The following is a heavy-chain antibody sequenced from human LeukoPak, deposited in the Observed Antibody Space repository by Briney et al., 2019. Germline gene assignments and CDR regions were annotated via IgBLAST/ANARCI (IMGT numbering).Heavy chain of an antibody. CDR2: ITGSSAYI. Sequence: GGSLRLSCAASGFTFSSYCMTWVRQAPGKGLEWVSSITGSSAYIYYADSVKGRFTISRDNAKNSLYLQMNSLRAEDTAVYYCARDLNFWSSYSTRGFDYWGQGTLVTVSS. CDR3: ARDLNFWSSYSTRGFDY. J-gene: IGHJ4*02. V-gene: IGHV3-21*01. CDR1: GFTFSSYC. D-gene: IGHD3-3*01.